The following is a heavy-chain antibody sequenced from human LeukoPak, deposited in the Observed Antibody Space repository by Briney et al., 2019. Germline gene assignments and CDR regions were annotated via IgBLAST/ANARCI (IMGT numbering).Heavy chain of an antibody. CDR1: GFTFSSYA. J-gene: IGHJ4*02. CDR3: AKESLRNTVTTRSEADY. D-gene: IGHD4-17*01. V-gene: IGHV3-23*01. CDR2: ISGSGDSA. Sequence: GGSLRLSCAASGFTFSSYAMSWVRQAPGKGLEWVSAISGSGDSAYYADSVKGRFTISRDNAKNSLYLQMNSLRAEDTAVYYCAKESLRNTVTTRSEADYWGQGTLVTVSS.